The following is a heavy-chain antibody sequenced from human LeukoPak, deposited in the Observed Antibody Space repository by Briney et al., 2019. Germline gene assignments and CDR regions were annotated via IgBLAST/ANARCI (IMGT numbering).Heavy chain of an antibody. D-gene: IGHD2-2*01. CDR3: ARLRRYCSSTSCYFRETNAFDI. CDR2: IYYSGST. J-gene: IGHJ3*02. CDR1: GGSISSSSYY. V-gene: IGHV4-39*01. Sequence: SGTLPLTCTVSGGSISSSSYYWGWIRQPPGKGLEWIGSIYYSGSTYYNPSLKSRVTISVDTSKNQFSLKLSSVTAADTAVYYCARLRRYCSSTSCYFRETNAFDIWGQGTMVTVSS.